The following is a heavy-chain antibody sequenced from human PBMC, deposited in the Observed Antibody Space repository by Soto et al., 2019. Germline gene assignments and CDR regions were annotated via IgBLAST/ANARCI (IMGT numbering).Heavy chain of an antibody. CDR3: XXXXXXXXTYYFDY. V-gene: IGHV2-5*02. J-gene: IGHJ4*02. Sequence: QITLKESGPTLVKPTQTLTLTCTFSGFSLSTSGVGVGWIRQPPGKALEWLALIYWDDDKRYSPSLKSRLTXXXXXXXXXXXXXXXXXXXXXXXXXXXXXXXXXXXTYYFDYWGQGTLVTVSS. CDR1: GFSLSTSGVG. CDR2: IYWDDDK.